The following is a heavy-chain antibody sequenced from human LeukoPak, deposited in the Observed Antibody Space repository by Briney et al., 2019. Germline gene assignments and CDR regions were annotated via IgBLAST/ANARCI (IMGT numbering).Heavy chain of an antibody. J-gene: IGHJ5*02. V-gene: IGHV3-33*08. CDR1: GLTFTSYI. D-gene: IGHD3-16*02. CDR3: ARDYGVWGGYRSQWFDP. CDR2: IWYDGSNK. Sequence: GGSLRLSCATSGLTFTSYIMHWVRQAPGKGLEWVAVIWYDGSNKYYADSVKGRFTISRGNSKNTLYLQMNSLRAEDTAVYYCARDYGVWGGYRSQWFDPWGQGTLVTVSS.